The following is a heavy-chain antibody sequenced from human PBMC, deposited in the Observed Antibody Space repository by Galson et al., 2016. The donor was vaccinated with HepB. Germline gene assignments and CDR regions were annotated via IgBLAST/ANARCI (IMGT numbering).Heavy chain of an antibody. Sequence: ETLSLTCTVSGASISGSNFFWGWIRQPPGEGLEWIASMFYGGSTYYNPSLKSRITISVGTSKNQLSLKLRSVTAADTAVYYCARQIGGFCSDSSCPTGFDPWGQGTLVTVSS. V-gene: IGHV4-39*01. CDR2: MFYGGST. CDR3: ARQIGGFCSDSSCPTGFDP. CDR1: GASISGSNFF. D-gene: IGHD2-15*01. J-gene: IGHJ5*02.